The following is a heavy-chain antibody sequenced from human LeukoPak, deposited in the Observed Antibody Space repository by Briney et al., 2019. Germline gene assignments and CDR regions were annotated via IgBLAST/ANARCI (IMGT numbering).Heavy chain of an antibody. CDR1: GGSISSSSYY. CDR2: IYYSGST. CDR3: ARDLRYFDWSDAFDI. Sequence: SETLSLTCTVSGGSISSSSYYWGWIRQPPGKGLEWIGSIYYSGSTYYNPSLKSRVTISVDKSKNQFSLKLSSVTAADTAVYYCARDLRYFDWSDAFDIWGQGTMVTVSS. V-gene: IGHV4-39*07. J-gene: IGHJ3*02. D-gene: IGHD3-9*01.